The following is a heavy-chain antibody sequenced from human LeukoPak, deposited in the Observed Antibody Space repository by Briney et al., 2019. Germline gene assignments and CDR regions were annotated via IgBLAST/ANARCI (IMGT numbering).Heavy chain of an antibody. V-gene: IGHV3-23*01. CDR2: ISVSGDNT. CDR3: AKVSWANYFDY. CDR1: GFTFSSYA. Sequence: PGGSLRLSCAVSGFTFSSYAMSWVRQAPGKGLEWVSTISVSGDNTYSADSVRGRFTISRDNSKNTLYLQMNSLRAEDTAIYYCAKVSWANYFDYWGQGTLVTVSS. J-gene: IGHJ4*02. D-gene: IGHD6-13*01.